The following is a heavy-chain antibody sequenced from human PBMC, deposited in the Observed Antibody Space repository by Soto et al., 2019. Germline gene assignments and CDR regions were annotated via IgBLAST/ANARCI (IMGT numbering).Heavy chain of an antibody. D-gene: IGHD3-16*01. CDR1: GYSFTTYD. V-gene: IGHV1-8*02. CDR2: MNPGSGDT. J-gene: IGHJ5*02. Sequence: VASVKVSCKASGYSFTTYDISWLRQAPGQGLEWMGWMNPGSGDTGYAQKFQGRVTMTRDISIATAYMELSSLRSDDTAIYYCARMATFGSLNWFDPWGQGTLVTVSS. CDR3: ARMATFGSLNWFDP.